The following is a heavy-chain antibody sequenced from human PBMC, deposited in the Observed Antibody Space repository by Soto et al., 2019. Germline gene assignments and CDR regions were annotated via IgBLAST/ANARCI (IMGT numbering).Heavy chain of an antibody. CDR3: ARAVRFSPFDP. J-gene: IGHJ5*02. D-gene: IGHD3-10*01. Sequence: SETLSLTCAVYGGSFSGYYWSWIRQPPGKGLEWIGEINHSGSTNYNPSLKSRVTISVDTSKNQFSLKLSSVTAADTAVYYCARAVRFSPFDPWGQGTLVTVSS. V-gene: IGHV4-34*01. CDR1: GGSFSGYY. CDR2: INHSGST.